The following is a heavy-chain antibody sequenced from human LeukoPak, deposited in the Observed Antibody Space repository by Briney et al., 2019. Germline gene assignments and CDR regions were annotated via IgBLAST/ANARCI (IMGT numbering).Heavy chain of an antibody. V-gene: IGHV1-69*04. Sequence: LVKVSCKASGGTFSSYAISWVRQAPGQGLEWMGRIIPILGIANYAQKFQGRVTITADKSTSTAYMELSSLRSEDTAVYYCARKALERYSGYDGSEDYWGQGTLVTVSS. CDR2: IIPILGIA. CDR1: GGTFSSYA. D-gene: IGHD5-12*01. CDR3: ARKALERYSGYDGSEDY. J-gene: IGHJ4*02.